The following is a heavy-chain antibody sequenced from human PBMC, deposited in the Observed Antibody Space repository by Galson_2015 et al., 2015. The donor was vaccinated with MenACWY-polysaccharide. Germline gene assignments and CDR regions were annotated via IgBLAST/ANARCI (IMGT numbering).Heavy chain of an antibody. CDR2: ISYDESNK. D-gene: IGHD2-2*01. V-gene: IGHV3-30-3*01. CDR3: ARTYCDRTTCYGMDV. J-gene: IGHJ6*02. CDR1: GLTFSSYA. Sequence: SLRLSCAASGLTFSSYAMHWVRQAPGKGLEWVAVISYDESNKYYADSVKDRFTISRDNSKNTLYLQMNSLRAEDTAVYYCARTYCDRTTCYGMDVWGQGTTVTVSS.